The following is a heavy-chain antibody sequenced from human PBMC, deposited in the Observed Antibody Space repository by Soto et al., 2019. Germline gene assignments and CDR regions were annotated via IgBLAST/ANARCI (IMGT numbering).Heavy chain of an antibody. Sequence: GASVKVSCKASGGTFSSYAISWVRQAPGQGLEWMGGIIPIFGTANYAQKFQGRVTITADESTSTAYMELSSLRSEDTAVYYCARSYTTVVPAAPYYYYYGMDVWGQGTTVTVAS. CDR3: ARSYTTVVPAAPYYYYYGMDV. J-gene: IGHJ6*02. V-gene: IGHV1-69*13. D-gene: IGHD2-2*01. CDR1: GGTFSSYA. CDR2: IIPIFGTA.